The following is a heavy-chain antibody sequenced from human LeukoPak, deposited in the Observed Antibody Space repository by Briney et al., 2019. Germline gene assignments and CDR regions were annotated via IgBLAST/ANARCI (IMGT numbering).Heavy chain of an antibody. V-gene: IGHV3-23*01. D-gene: IGHD6-13*01. CDR3: AKRYSSSWRAFDI. J-gene: IGHJ3*02. CDR1: GFTFSSYA. Sequence: GGSLRLSCAASGFTFSSYAMSWVRQAPGKGLEWVSAISAGGGSTYYADSVKGRFTISRDTSKNTLHLQMDSLRAEDTAVYYCAKRYSSSWRAFDIWGQGTMVTASS. CDR2: ISAGGGST.